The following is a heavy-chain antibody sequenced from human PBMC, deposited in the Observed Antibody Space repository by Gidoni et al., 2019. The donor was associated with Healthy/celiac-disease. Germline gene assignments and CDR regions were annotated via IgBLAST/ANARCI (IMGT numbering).Heavy chain of an antibody. V-gene: IGHV1-46*03. CDR1: GYTFTSYN. D-gene: IGHD2-21*01. CDR2: INPSGGST. J-gene: IGHJ6*02. Sequence: QVQLVQSGAAVKKPGAAVQVSCKASGYTFTSYNMPWVRQAPGQGLEWMGIINPSGGSTSYEQKFQSRVTMTRDTSTSTVYMELSSLRSEDTAVYYCARGPCGGDCYYYYYYGMDVWGQGTTVTVSS. CDR3: ARGPCGGDCYYYYYYGMDV.